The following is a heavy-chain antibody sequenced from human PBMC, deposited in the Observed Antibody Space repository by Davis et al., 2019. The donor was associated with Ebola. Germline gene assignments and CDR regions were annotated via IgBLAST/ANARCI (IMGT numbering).Heavy chain of an antibody. CDR1: GFTFVTHA. CDR3: ATGAGYPYYMDV. V-gene: IGHV3-23*01. Sequence: GESLKISCAASGFTFVTHAMSWVRQAPGKGLEWVSAISGSGGSTYYADSVKGRFTISRDNPKNTLFLQMNSLRADDTAVYYCATGAGYPYYMDVWGKGTTVTVSS. J-gene: IGHJ6*03. D-gene: IGHD6-25*01. CDR2: ISGSGGST.